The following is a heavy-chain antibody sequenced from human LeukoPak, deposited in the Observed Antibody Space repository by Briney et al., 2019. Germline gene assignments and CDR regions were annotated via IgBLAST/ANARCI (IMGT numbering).Heavy chain of an antibody. CDR1: GFTFSNCA. Sequence: GGSLRLSCAASGFTFSNCAMSWVRQAPGKGLEWVSAISGSGGSTDYADSVKGRFTISRDNSKNTLYLQMNSLRAEDTAVYYCAKPPRWSDPNWSDPWGQGTLVTVSS. J-gene: IGHJ5*02. CDR3: AKPPRWSDPNWSDP. V-gene: IGHV3-23*01. CDR2: ISGSGGST. D-gene: IGHD4-23*01.